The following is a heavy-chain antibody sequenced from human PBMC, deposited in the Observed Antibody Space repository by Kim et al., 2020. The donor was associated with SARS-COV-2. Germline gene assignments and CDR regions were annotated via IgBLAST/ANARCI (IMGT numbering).Heavy chain of an antibody. D-gene: IGHD3-22*01. CDR2: IRSKRYGETT. V-gene: IGHV3-49*03. J-gene: IGHJ4*02. CDR3: TGGPYYYDSAAYYHDY. Sequence: GGSLRLSCTTSGLNFGDYAMSWFRQAPGKGLEWVAFIRSKRYGETTEYAASVKGRITISRDDSTRIAYLHRNGLKTEDTAVYYCTGGPYYYDSAAYYHDYWGQGSLVTVSS. CDR1: GLNFGDYA.